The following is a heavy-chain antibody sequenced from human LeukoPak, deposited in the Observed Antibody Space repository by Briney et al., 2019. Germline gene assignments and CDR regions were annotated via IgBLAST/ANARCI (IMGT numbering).Heavy chain of an antibody. CDR3: ATLKYPDLAFDI. J-gene: IGHJ3*02. CDR1: GGSISSSSYY. CDR2: IYTSGST. V-gene: IGHV4-61*05. D-gene: IGHD2-2*02. Sequence: SETLSLTCTVSGGSISSSSYYWGWIRQPPGKGLEWIGRIYTSGSTNYNPSLKSRVTMSVDTSKNQFSLKLSSVTAADTAVYYCATLKYPDLAFDIWGQGTMVTVSS.